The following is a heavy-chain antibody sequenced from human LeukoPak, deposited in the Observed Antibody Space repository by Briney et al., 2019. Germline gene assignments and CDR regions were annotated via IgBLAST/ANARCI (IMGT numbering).Heavy chain of an antibody. CDR3: ARVGTAMASEVYYYYMDV. V-gene: IGHV1-2*02. CDR1: GYTFTGYY. CDR2: INPNSGGT. Sequence: ASVRVSCKASGYTFTGYYMHWVRQAPGQGLEWMGWINPNSGGTNYAQKFQGRVTMTRDTSISTAYMELSRLRSDDTAVYYCARVGTAMASEVYYYYMDVWGKGTTVTVSS. J-gene: IGHJ6*03. D-gene: IGHD5-18*01.